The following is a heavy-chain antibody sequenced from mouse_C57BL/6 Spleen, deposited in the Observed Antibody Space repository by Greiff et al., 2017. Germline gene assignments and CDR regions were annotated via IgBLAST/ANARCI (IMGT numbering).Heavy chain of an antibody. J-gene: IGHJ3*01. CDR2: INPGSGGT. CDR1: GYAFTNYL. Sequence: VQLQQSGAELVRPGTSVKVSCKASGYAFTNYLIEWVKRRPGQGLEWIGVINPGSGGTNSNEKFKGKATLTADKSSSTAYMQLSSLTSEDSAVYFCARVGEFPWFAYWGQGTLVTVSA. V-gene: IGHV1-54*01. CDR3: ARVGEFPWFAY.